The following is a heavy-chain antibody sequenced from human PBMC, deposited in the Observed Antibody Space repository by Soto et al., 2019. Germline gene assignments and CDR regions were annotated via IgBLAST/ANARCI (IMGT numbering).Heavy chain of an antibody. D-gene: IGHD3-10*01. CDR3: ARVGTDYGSGSPYYSDY. Sequence: PGGSLRLSCAASGFSSLSYYLNWVRQAPGRGLEWVSSISPSSSFLSYADSVKGRFTISRDNAKSSVHLQMNSLRAEDTAVYFCARVGTDYGSGSPYYSDYWGQGTLVTVSS. CDR2: ISPSSSFL. CDR1: GFSSLSYY. J-gene: IGHJ4*02. V-gene: IGHV3-21*06.